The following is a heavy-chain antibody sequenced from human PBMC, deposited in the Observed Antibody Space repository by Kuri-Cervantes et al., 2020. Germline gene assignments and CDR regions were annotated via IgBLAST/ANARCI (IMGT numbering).Heavy chain of an antibody. V-gene: IGHV3-11*04. CDR1: GFTFSDYY. CDR2: ISSSGSTI. D-gene: IGHD1-1*01. Sequence: GGSLRLSCAASGFTFSDYYMSWIRQAPGKGLEWVSYISSSGSTIYYADSVKGRFTISRDNAKNSLYLQMNSLRAEDTAVYYCARALAELERRKMWFDPWGQGTLVTVSS. CDR3: ARALAELERRKMWFDP. J-gene: IGHJ5*02.